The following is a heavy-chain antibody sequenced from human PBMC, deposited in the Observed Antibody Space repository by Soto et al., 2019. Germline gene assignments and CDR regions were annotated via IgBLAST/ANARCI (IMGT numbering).Heavy chain of an antibody. D-gene: IGHD1-7*01. J-gene: IGHJ4*02. CDR1: GFTFSSYA. V-gene: IGHV3-23*01. CDR2: LSGSGGNA. CDR3: AKDPTGTTRNFDC. Sequence: EVRLLESGGDLVQPGGSLRLSCAASGFTFSSYAMSWVRQAPGKGLEWVSALSGSGGNAYYADSVRGRFTISRDNSKNTLYLQMNSLRAEDTALYYCAKDPTGTTRNFDCWGQGTRVTVSS.